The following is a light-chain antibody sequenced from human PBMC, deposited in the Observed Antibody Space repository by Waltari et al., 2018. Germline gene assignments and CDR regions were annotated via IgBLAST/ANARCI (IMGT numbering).Light chain of an antibody. V-gene: IGLV3-21*02. Sequence: SYVLTQPPSVSVAPGQTATITCGGNNIGSKSVHWYQQKSGQAPVVVVCDDTDRPSGIPERFSGSNSRDTATLTISRVEAGDEADYSCQVWDRSSDHWLFGGGTKLTVL. J-gene: IGLJ3*02. CDR1: NIGSKS. CDR3: QVWDRSSDHWL. CDR2: DDT.